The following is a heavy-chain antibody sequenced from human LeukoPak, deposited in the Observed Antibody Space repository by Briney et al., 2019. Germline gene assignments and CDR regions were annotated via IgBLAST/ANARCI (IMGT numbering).Heavy chain of an antibody. J-gene: IGHJ4*02. Sequence: GGSLRLSCAASGFTVSSNYMSWVRQAPGKGLEWVSVIYSGGSTYYADSVKGRFTISRDNSKNTLYLQMNSLRAEDTAVYYCARGPSMTTVSDYWGQGTLVTVSS. D-gene: IGHD4-17*01. CDR2: IYSGGST. CDR1: GFTVSSNY. V-gene: IGHV3-66*01. CDR3: ARGPSMTTVSDY.